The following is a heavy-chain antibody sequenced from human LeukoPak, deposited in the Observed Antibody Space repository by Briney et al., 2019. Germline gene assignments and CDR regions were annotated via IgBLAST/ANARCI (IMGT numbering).Heavy chain of an antibody. CDR2: ISGSGGST. D-gene: IGHD2-21*01. CDR3: AKGHLLWGLYYFDY. Sequence: PGGSLRLSCAASGFTFSSYAMSWVRQAPGKGLEWVSAISGSGGSTYYADSVKGRFTISRDNSKNTLYLQMNSLRAEDTAVYYCAKGHLLWGLYYFDYWGQGTLVTVST. J-gene: IGHJ4*02. V-gene: IGHV3-23*01. CDR1: GFTFSSYA.